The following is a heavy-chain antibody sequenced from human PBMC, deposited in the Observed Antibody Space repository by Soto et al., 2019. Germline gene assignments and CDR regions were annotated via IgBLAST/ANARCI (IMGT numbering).Heavy chain of an antibody. CDR3: AAGLVAAAGTRYYYGMDV. Sequence: ASVKVSCKASGVTFTSSAMQWVRQARGQRLEWIGWIVVGSGNTNYAQKFQERVTITRDMSTSTAYMELSSLRSEDTAVYYCAAGLVAAAGTRYYYGMDVWGQGTTVTVSS. J-gene: IGHJ6*02. D-gene: IGHD6-13*01. CDR1: GVTFTSSA. V-gene: IGHV1-58*02. CDR2: IVVGSGNT.